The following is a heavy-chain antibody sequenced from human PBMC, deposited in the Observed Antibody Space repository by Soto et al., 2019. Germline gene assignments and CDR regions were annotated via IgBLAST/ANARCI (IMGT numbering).Heavy chain of an antibody. V-gene: IGHV1-18*01. CDR3: ARVLTGYSSSFEDY. CDR2: ISAYNGNT. CDR1: GYTFTSYG. J-gene: IGHJ4*02. Sequence: APVKVSCKASGYTFTSYGISWVRHAPGQGLEWMGWISAYNGNTNYAQKLQGRVTMTTDTSTSTAYMELRSLRSDDTAVYYCARVLTGYSSSFEDYWGQGTLVTVSS. D-gene: IGHD6-13*01.